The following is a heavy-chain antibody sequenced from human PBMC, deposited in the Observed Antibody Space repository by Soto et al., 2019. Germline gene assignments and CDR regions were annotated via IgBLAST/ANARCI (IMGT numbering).Heavy chain of an antibody. Sequence: GGSLRLSCTASGFTFGKYVMNWVRQAPGKGLEWVSTISSNSAYIYYTDALRGRFTISRDNAKNSLHLQMNSLRAEDTAVYYCTRDASRDSSARGWFDPWGPGTLVTVSS. J-gene: IGHJ5*02. V-gene: IGHV3-21*01. CDR2: ISSNSAYI. CDR1: GFTFGKYV. D-gene: IGHD6-13*01. CDR3: TRDASRDSSARGWFDP.